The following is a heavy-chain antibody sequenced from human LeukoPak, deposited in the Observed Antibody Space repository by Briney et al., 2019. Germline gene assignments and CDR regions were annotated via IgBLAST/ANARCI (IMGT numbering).Heavy chain of an antibody. CDR1: GFIFSSYW. D-gene: IGHD2-2*03. J-gene: IGHJ4*02. CDR3: AKDGGDWI. V-gene: IGHV3-74*01. Sequence: GGSLRLSCAASGFIFSSYWMHWVRQVSGKGLVWVSRIKSDGSSTTYADSVKGRFTISRDNSKNTLYLQMNSLRAEDTAVYYCAKDGGDWIWGQGTLVTVSS. CDR2: IKSDGSST.